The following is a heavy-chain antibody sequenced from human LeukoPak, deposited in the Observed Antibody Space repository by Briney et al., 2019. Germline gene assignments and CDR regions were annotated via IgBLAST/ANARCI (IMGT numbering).Heavy chain of an antibody. J-gene: IGHJ4*02. D-gene: IGHD5-18*01. CDR2: MSTSGSI. Sequence: GGSLRLSCAASGFTFSGFWMNWVRQAPGKGLEWVSYMSTSGSISYTDSVKGRFTISRDSAKNSLYLQMNSLRDGDTAVYYCARMIDYNYGYAFDYWGQGTLVTVSS. CDR1: GFTFSGFW. V-gene: IGHV3-48*02. CDR3: ARMIDYNYGYAFDY.